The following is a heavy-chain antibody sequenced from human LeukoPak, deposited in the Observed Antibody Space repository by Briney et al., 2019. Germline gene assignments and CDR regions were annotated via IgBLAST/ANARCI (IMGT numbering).Heavy chain of an antibody. CDR2: IYYSGST. CDR3: ARVTIAAAGRPDAFDI. Sequence: KPSETLSLTCAVSADSFSSHYWTWIRQPPGKGLEWIGYIYYSGSTNYNPSLKSRVTLSVDTSKNQFSLKLSSVTAADTAVYYCARVTIAAAGRPDAFDIWGQGTMVTVSS. CDR1: ADSFSSHY. V-gene: IGHV4-59*11. J-gene: IGHJ3*02. D-gene: IGHD6-13*01.